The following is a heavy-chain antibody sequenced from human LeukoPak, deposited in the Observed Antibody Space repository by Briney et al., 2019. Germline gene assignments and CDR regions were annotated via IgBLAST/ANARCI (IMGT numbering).Heavy chain of an antibody. V-gene: IGHV3-48*03. J-gene: IGHJ4*02. CDR1: GFTFSSYE. CDR3: AKDPSSNDSSGYFFGC. D-gene: IGHD3-22*01. Sequence: GGSLRLSCAASGFTFSSYEMNWVRQAPGKGLEWVSYISSGGSAIYYADSVKGRFTVSRDNTRNSLYLQMNSLRAEDTAVYYCAKDPSSNDSSGYFFGCWGQGTLVTVSS. CDR2: ISSGGSAI.